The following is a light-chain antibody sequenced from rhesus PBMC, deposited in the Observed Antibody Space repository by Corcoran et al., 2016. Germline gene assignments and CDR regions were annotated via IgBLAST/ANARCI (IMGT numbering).Light chain of an antibody. CDR1: RSEIGYYNA. J-gene: IGLJ1*01. V-gene: IGLV2-19*02. CDR3: SAYAGSGTFI. CDR2: EVS. Sequence: QAAPTKSPSVSGSAGQSVTIFCAGTRSEIGYYNAVSWYQQHPGKDPKLMIYEVSKRPSGVSDRFSGSKSGNTASLTISGLQAEDEADYYCSAYAGSGTFIFGAGTRLTVL.